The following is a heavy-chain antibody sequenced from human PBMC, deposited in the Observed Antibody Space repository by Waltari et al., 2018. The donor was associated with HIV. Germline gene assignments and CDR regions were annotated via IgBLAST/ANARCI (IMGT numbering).Heavy chain of an antibody. CDR3: ARDPGIAAAGTD. V-gene: IGHV3-7*01. CDR2: IKQDGSEK. D-gene: IGHD6-13*01. J-gene: IGHJ4*02. Sequence: EVQLVESGGGLVQPGGSLRLSCAASGFTFSSYWMSWVRQAPGKGREWVANIKQDGSEKYYVDSVKGRLTISRENAKNSLYLQMNSLRAEDTAVYYCARDPGIAAAGTDWGQGTLVTVSS. CDR1: GFTFSSYW.